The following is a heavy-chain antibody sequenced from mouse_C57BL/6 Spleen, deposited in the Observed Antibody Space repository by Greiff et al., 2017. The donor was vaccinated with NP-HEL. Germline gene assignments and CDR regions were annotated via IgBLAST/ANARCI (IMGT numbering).Heavy chain of an antibody. J-gene: IGHJ3*01. CDR1: GYTFTSYW. D-gene: IGHD3-2*02. V-gene: IGHV1-74*01. CDR2: IHPSDSDT. Sequence: QVQLQQPGAELVKPGASVKVSCKASGYTFTSYWMHWVKQRPGQGLEWIGRIHPSDSDTNYNQKFKGKATLTVDKSSSTAYMQLSSLTSEDSAVYYCAIHDSSGYNWFAYWGQGTLVTVSA. CDR3: AIHDSSGYNWFAY.